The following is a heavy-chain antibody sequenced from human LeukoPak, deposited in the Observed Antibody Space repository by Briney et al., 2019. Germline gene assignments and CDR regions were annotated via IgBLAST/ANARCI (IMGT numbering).Heavy chain of an antibody. V-gene: IGHV1-69*06. Sequence: ASVKVSCKASGGTFSSYAISWVRQAPGQGLEWMGGIIPIFGTANYAQKFQGRVTITADKSTSTAYMELSSLRSEDTAVYYCAREVGGSSYYFDYWGQGTLVTVSS. CDR3: AREVGGSSYYFDY. CDR2: IIPIFGTA. CDR1: GGTFSSYA. D-gene: IGHD1-26*01. J-gene: IGHJ4*02.